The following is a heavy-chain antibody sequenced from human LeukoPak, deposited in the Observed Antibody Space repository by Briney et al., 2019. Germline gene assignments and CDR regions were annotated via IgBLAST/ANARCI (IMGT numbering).Heavy chain of an antibody. Sequence: GASVTVSCKASGGTFSSYTISWVRQAPGQGLEWMGRIIPILGIANYAQKFQGRVTITADKSTSTAYMELSSLRSEDTAVYYCARDSSGWYYFDYWGQGTLVTVSS. V-gene: IGHV1-69*04. D-gene: IGHD6-19*01. CDR1: GGTFSSYT. CDR3: ARDSSGWYYFDY. CDR2: IIPILGIA. J-gene: IGHJ4*02.